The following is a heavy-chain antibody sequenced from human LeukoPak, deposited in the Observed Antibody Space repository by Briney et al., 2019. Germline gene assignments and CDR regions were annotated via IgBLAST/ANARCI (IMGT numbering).Heavy chain of an antibody. D-gene: IGHD2-2*02. V-gene: IGHV4-61*02. Sequence: SQTLSLTCFVSGGSVSTDYYFWNWLRQPAGKELGWIGRVYSSGTTHYNPSLNSPVTLSLDTSKNLFSLRPSSATAADTAVYYCAGYREPYDHLPHPLTIGGQGTMVGVPS. CDR2: VYSSGTT. CDR3: AGYREPYDHLPHPLTI. CDR1: GGSVSTDYYF. J-gene: IGHJ3*02.